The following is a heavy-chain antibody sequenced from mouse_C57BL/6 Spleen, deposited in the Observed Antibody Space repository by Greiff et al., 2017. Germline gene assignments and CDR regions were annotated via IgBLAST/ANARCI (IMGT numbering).Heavy chain of an antibody. V-gene: IGHV6-3*01. CDR1: GFTFSNYW. J-gene: IGHJ2*01. Sequence: EVKLVESGGGLVQPGGSMKLSCVASGFTFSNYWMNWVRQSPEKGLEWVAQIRLKSDNYATHYAESVKGRFTISRDDSKSSVYLQMNNLRAEDTGIYYCTTGNYLDYWGQGTTLTVSS. CDR3: TTGNYLDY. CDR2: IRLKSDNYAT.